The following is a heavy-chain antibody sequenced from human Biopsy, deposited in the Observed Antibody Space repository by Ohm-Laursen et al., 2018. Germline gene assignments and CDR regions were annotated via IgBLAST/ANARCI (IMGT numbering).Heavy chain of an antibody. V-gene: IGHV3-30*18. Sequence: SLRLSCSASGFIFSSYAMHWVRQAPGKGLQWVAFISYNGSKKDYGDSVKGRFTISRDNSKNTLYLQMNNLRAEDTAVYYCAKIAFDSSGANTMRDYWGQGTLVTVFS. CDR1: GFIFSSYA. CDR2: ISYNGSKK. D-gene: IGHD3-22*01. CDR3: AKIAFDSSGANTMRDY. J-gene: IGHJ4*02.